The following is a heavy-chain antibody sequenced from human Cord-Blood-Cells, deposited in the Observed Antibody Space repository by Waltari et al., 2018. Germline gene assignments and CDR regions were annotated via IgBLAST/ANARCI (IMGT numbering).Heavy chain of an antibody. V-gene: IGHV4-34*01. D-gene: IGHD6-6*01. Sequence: QVQLQQWGAGLLKPSETLSLTCAVYGGSFSGYYWSWIRQPPGKGLEWIGEINHSGSTNDNPSLKSRVTISVDTSKNQFSLKLSSVTAADTAVYYWARILYSSSSYYYYYMDVWGKGTTVTVSS. CDR1: GGSFSGYY. J-gene: IGHJ6*03. CDR2: INHSGST. CDR3: ARILYSSSSYYYYYMDV.